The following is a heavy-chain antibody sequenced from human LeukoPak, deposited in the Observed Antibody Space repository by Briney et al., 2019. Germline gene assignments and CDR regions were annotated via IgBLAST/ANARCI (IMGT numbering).Heavy chain of an antibody. CDR3: AKRGSSTSCYDC. V-gene: IGHV3-23*01. CDR1: GFTFSSYA. CDR2: IGGSGGST. J-gene: IGHJ4*02. D-gene: IGHD2-2*01. Sequence: PGGSLRLSCAASGFTFSSYAMTWVRQAPGKGLEWVSTIGGSGGSTYYADSVKGRFTISRDNSKNTLYLQMNSLRAEDTAVYYCAKRGSSTSCYDCWGQGTLVTVSS.